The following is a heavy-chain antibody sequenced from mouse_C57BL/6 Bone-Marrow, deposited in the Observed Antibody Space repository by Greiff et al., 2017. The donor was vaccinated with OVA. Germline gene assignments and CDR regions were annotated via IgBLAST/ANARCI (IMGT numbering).Heavy chain of an antibody. CDR2: IYPRSGNT. CDR3: ARGGSYAMDY. J-gene: IGHJ4*01. Sequence: VQLQESGAELARPGASVKLSCKASGYTFTSYGISWVKQRTGQGLEWIGEIYPRSGNTYYNEKFKGKATLTADKSSSTAYMELRSLTSEDSAVYVCARGGSYAMDYWGQGTSVTVSS. CDR1: GYTFTSYG. V-gene: IGHV1-81*01.